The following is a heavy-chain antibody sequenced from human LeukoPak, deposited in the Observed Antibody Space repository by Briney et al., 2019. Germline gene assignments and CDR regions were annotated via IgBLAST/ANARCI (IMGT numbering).Heavy chain of an antibody. CDR3: ARSYDSSGYDVPTLFDY. CDR1: GGSISSSSYY. Sequence: SETLSLTCTVSGGSISSSSYYWGWIRQPPGKGLEWIGSIYYSGSTYYNPSLKSRVTISVDTSKNQFSPKLSSVTAADTAVYYCARSYDSSGYDVPTLFDYWGQGTLVTVSS. V-gene: IGHV4-39*01. CDR2: IYYSGST. J-gene: IGHJ4*02. D-gene: IGHD3-22*01.